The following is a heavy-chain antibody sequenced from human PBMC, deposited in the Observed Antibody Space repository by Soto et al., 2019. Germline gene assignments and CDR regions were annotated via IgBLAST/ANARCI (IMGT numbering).Heavy chain of an antibody. Sequence: PSETLSLTCAVYGGSFSGYYWSWIRQPPGKGLEWIGEINHSGSTNYNPSLKSRVTISVDTSKNQFSLKLSSVTAADTAVYYCARGGYSYGNALDYWGQGTLVTVSS. J-gene: IGHJ4*02. CDR2: INHSGST. CDR1: GGSFSGYY. D-gene: IGHD5-18*01. CDR3: ARGGYSYGNALDY. V-gene: IGHV4-34*01.